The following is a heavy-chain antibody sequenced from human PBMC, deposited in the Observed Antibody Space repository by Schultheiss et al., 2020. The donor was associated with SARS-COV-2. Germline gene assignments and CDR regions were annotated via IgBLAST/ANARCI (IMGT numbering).Heavy chain of an antibody. CDR3: ARDPKGSGKIAVAGGDY. D-gene: IGHD6-19*01. J-gene: IGHJ4*02. CDR2: IWYDGSNK. CDR1: GFTFSSYG. Sequence: GGSLRLSCAASGFTFSSYGMHWVRQAPGKGLEWVAVIWYDGSNKYYADSVKGRFTISRDNSKNTLYLQMNSLRAEDTAVYYCARDPKGSGKIAVAGGDYWGQGTLVTVSS. V-gene: IGHV3-33*01.